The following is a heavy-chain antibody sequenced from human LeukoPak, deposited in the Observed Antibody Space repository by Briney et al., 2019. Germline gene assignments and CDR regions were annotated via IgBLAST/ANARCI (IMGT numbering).Heavy chain of an antibody. CDR2: ISGSGGST. D-gene: IGHD2-15*01. V-gene: IGHV3-23*01. Sequence: PGGSLRLSCAASGFTSSSYGMHWVRQAPGKGLEWVSAISGSGGSTYYADSVKGRFTISRDNSKNTLYLQMNSLRAEDTAVYYCAYCSGGSCYSDFDYWGQGTLVTVSS. J-gene: IGHJ4*02. CDR1: GFTSSSYG. CDR3: AYCSGGSCYSDFDY.